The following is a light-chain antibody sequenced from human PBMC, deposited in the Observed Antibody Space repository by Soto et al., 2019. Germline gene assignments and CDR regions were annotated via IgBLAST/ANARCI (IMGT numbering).Light chain of an antibody. V-gene: IGKV3-11*01. J-gene: IGKJ4*01. CDR1: QSISSH. Sequence: EIVLTQSPATLSLSPGERATLSCRASQSISSHLVWYQQKPGQAPRLLMYDVSNRATGIPARFSGSGSGTDFTLTSSSLEPEDFAVYYCQQRPNWPLTFGGGTKVEIK. CDR2: DVS. CDR3: QQRPNWPLT.